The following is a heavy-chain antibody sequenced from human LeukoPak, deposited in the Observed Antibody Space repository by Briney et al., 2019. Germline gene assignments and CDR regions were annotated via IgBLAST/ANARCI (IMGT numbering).Heavy chain of an antibody. CDR1: GGTFSSYA. D-gene: IGHD1-26*01. V-gene: IGHV1-69*04. J-gene: IGHJ3*02. CDR3: ARDPYIVGATNFRTNLDNDAFDI. CDR2: IIPIFGIA. Sequence: SVKVSCKASGGTFSSYAISWVRPAPGQGLEWMGRIIPIFGIANYTQKFQGRVTITADKSTSTAYMELSSLRSEDTAVYYCARDPYIVGATNFRTNLDNDAFDIWGQGTMVTVSS.